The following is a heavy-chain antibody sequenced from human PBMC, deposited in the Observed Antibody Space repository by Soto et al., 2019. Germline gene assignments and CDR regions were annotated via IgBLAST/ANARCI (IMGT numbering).Heavy chain of an antibody. D-gene: IGHD2-15*01. Sequence: QVQLVESGGGVVQPGRSLRLSCAASGFTFSSYVMHWVRQAPGKGLEWVAIISYDGNNKYYADSVKGRFTISRDNSKNPLYLQMNSLRAGDTAVYYCARAGCDGGSCYTLVGLRYGMDVWGQGTTVTVSS. CDR2: ISYDGNNK. CDR3: ARAGCDGGSCYTLVGLRYGMDV. CDR1: GFTFSSYV. V-gene: IGHV3-30-3*01. J-gene: IGHJ6*02.